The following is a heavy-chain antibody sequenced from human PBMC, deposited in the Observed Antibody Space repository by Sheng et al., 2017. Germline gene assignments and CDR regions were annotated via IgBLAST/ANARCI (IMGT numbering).Heavy chain of an antibody. CDR3: ARDRVVTIFGVVMTRADAFDI. D-gene: IGHD3-3*01. CDR1: GGSFSGYY. J-gene: IGHJ3*02. Sequence: QVQLQQWGAGLLKPSETLSLTCAVYGGSFSGYYWSWIRQPPGKGLEWIGEINHSGSTNYNPSLKSRVTISVDTSKNQFSLKLSSVTAADTAVYYCARDRVVTIFGVVMTRADAFDIWGQGTMVTVSS. CDR2: INHSGST. V-gene: IGHV4-34*01.